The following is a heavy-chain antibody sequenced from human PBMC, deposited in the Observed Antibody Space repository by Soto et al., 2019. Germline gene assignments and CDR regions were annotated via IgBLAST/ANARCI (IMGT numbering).Heavy chain of an antibody. V-gene: IGHV1-69*04. CDR1: GDTFSFYS. Sequence: QVQLVQSGAEVKRPGSSVKVSCKASGDTFSFYSINWVRQAPGLGLEWMGRVNPILSMSNYAQRFHGRVTMTADKSTSTAYMELSGLRSEDTAMYYCATSYGSGYRAFDYWGQGALVTVSS. CDR3: ATSYGSGYRAFDY. J-gene: IGHJ4*02. D-gene: IGHD3-10*01. CDR2: VNPILSMS.